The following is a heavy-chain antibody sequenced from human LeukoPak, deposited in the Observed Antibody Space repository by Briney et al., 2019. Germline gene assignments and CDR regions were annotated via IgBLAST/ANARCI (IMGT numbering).Heavy chain of an antibody. Sequence: GSLRLSCAASGFTFSSYAMSWVRQASGKGLKWVSTINDNGAGTYYADSVKGRFTISRDNSYNTVSLQMNSLRDEDTGVYFCAKGLRTGVGPYMGYHYYMDVWGKGATVTVSS. CDR1: GFTFSSYA. J-gene: IGHJ6*03. CDR3: AKGLRTGVGPYMGYHYYMDV. D-gene: IGHD3-16*01. V-gene: IGHV3-23*01. CDR2: INDNGAGT.